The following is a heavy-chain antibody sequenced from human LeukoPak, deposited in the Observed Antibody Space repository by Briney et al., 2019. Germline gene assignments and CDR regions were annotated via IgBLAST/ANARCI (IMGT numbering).Heavy chain of an antibody. CDR2: VYYTGST. CDR1: GGYISSYY. J-gene: IGHJ6*03. CDR3: ARVGCSGGSCYRLRYYMDV. D-gene: IGHD2-15*01. V-gene: IGHV4-59*12. Sequence: SETLSLTCTVSGGYISSYYWSWIRQPPGEGLEWIGYVYYTGSTNYNPSLKSRVTISVDTSKNQFSLKLSSVTAADTAVYYCARVGCSGGSCYRLRYYMDVWGKGTTVTVSS.